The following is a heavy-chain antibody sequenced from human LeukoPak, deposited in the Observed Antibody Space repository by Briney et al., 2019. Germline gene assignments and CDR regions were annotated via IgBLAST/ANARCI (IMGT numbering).Heavy chain of an antibody. Sequence: PSETLSLTCAVYGGSFSGYYWSWIRQPPGKGLEWIGEINHSGSNNYNPSLKRRVTISVDTSKNQFSLKLSSVTAADTAVYYCARGRDIVVVPAALSGGYYFDYWGRGTLVTVSS. V-gene: IGHV4-34*01. D-gene: IGHD2-2*01. CDR1: GGSFSGYY. CDR2: INHSGSN. CDR3: ARGRDIVVVPAALSGGYYFDY. J-gene: IGHJ4*02.